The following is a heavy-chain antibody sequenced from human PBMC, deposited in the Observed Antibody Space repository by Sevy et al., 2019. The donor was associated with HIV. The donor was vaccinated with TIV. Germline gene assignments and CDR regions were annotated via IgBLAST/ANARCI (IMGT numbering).Heavy chain of an antibody. CDR3: ARDSDGSGRYYLDYFDS. D-gene: IGHD3-22*01. CDR1: GYTFIKHP. CDR2: IRTYNGET. J-gene: IGHJ4*02. Sequence: ASVKVSCKTSGYTFIKHPLSWVRQAPGQGLEWRGCIRTYNGETKNAQKFQARAAMTTDTSTSTAYMELRRLRSDDTAVYYCARDSDGSGRYYLDYFDSWGQGTLVTVSS. V-gene: IGHV1-18*01.